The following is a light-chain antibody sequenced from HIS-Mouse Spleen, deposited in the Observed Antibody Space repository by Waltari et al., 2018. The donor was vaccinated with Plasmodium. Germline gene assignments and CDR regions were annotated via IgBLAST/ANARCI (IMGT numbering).Light chain of an antibody. J-gene: IGLJ1*01. CDR3: QVWDSSSDHYV. CDR2: DDS. CDR1: NIGSKS. Sequence: SYELTQPPSVSVAPGQTARITCGGNNIGSKSVHWYQQKTGQAPVLVVYDDSDRPSGIPERFCGANAGNTATRTSSRVEAGDEADYYCQVWDSSSDHYVFGTGTKVTVL. V-gene: IGLV3-21*02.